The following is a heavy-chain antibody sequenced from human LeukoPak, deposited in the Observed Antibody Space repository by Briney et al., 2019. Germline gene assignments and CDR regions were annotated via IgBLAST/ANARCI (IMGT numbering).Heavy chain of an antibody. V-gene: IGHV3-48*03. Sequence: GGSLRLSCAASGFTFTNYEMKWVGQAQGKGREWVSYISRSGSTIYYADSVKGRFTISRDNAKNSLYLQMNSLRAEDTSVYYCTSSGNWGQGTLVAVSS. J-gene: IGHJ4*02. CDR2: ISRSGSTI. CDR1: GFTFTNYE. D-gene: IGHD1-26*01. CDR3: TSSGN.